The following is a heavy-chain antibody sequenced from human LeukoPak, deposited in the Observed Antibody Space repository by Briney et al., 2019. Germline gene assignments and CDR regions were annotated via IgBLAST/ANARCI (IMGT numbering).Heavy chain of an antibody. CDR2: ISSSSSYI. V-gene: IGHV3-21*01. Sequence: GGSLRLSCAASGFTFSSYSMNWVRQAPGKGLEWVSSISSSSSYIYYADSVKGRFTISRDNSKNTLYLQMNSLRAEDTAVYYCAKGEMTFGYFDYWGQGTLVTVSS. J-gene: IGHJ4*02. CDR1: GFTFSSYS. D-gene: IGHD3-10*01. CDR3: AKGEMTFGYFDY.